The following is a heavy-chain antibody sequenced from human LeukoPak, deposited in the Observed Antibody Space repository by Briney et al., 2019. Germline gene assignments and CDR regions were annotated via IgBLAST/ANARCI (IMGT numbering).Heavy chain of an antibody. CDR3: ASVSVEWVDY. J-gene: IGHJ4*02. CDR1: GYSISSGYY. CDR2: IYDSENT. D-gene: IGHD1-26*01. Sequence: PSETLSLTCAVSGYSISSGYYWCWIRQPPGKGLEWIGIIYDSENTYYTPSLKSRVTITADTSKNQFSLKLSSATAADTDVYYCASVSVEWVDYWGQGTLVTVSS. V-gene: IGHV4-38-2*01.